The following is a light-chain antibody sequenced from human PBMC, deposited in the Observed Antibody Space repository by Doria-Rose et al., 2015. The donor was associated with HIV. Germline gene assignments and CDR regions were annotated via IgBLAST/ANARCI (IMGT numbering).Light chain of an antibody. CDR1: QTVSTY. CDR2: AAS. Sequence: LSASIGDRVTITCRASQTVSTYLNWFQQEPGKAPKLLIYAASRLQSGVPSRFSGSGSGTDFTLTISGLQPGDFATYYCQQTYSSPPGTFGQGTKVEMK. V-gene: IGKV1-39*01. J-gene: IGKJ1*01. CDR3: QQTYSSPPGT.